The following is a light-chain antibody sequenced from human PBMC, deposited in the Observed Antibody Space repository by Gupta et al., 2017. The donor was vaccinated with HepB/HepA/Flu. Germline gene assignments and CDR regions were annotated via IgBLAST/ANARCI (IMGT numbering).Light chain of an antibody. V-gene: IGLV2-14*01. Sequence: QSALTQPVPVSGSPGQSITISCTGPISDVGGDTYVTWYQQHPGKAPKLMFYHLSIRPSGVSNRFSCPKSGHTASLTISGLHAKDAADYYCSSYTCISTPVVFGVGTKLTFL. CDR2: HLS. CDR3: SSYTCISTPVV. J-gene: IGLJ2*01. CDR1: ISDVGGDTY.